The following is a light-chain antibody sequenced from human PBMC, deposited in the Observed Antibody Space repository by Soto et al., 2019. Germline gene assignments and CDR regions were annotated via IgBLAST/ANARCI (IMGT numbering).Light chain of an antibody. CDR1: SSDVGGYEY. CDR2: DVS. Sequence: ALTQPASVSWSPGQSISISCTGTSSDVGGYEYVSWYQHHAGKAPKLMIYDVSSRPSGVSSRFSGSKSGNTASLTISGLQAEDEANYYCISYPTINLYVLGTGTKVTVL. J-gene: IGLJ1*01. V-gene: IGLV2-14*03. CDR3: ISYPTINLYV.